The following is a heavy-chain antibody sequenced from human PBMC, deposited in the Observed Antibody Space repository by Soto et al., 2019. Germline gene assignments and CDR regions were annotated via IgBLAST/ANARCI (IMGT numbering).Heavy chain of an antibody. J-gene: IGHJ3*02. CDR2: IVVGSGNT. Sequence: GASVKVSCKSSGFTFTSSAMQCVRQARGQRLEWIGWIVVGSGNTNYAQKFQERVTITRDMSTSTAYMELSSLRSEDTAVYYCAAVNLRSGYFFRGSPSFDIWGQGTMVTVSS. D-gene: IGHD3-3*01. CDR1: GFTFTSSA. V-gene: IGHV1-58*02. CDR3: AAVNLRSGYFFRGSPSFDI.